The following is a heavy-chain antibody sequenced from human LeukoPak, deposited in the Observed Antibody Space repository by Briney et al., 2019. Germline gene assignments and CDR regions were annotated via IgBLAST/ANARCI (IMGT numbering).Heavy chain of an antibody. V-gene: IGHV3-30*03. J-gene: IGHJ4*02. CDR1: GFTFSSYG. D-gene: IGHD1-26*01. CDR2: ISYDGSNK. Sequence: GGSLRLSCAASGFTFSSYGMHWVRQAPGKGLEWVAVISYDGSNKYYADSVKGRFTISRDNSKNTLYLQMNSLRAEDTAIYYCVRDRGTYRPIDYWGQGTLVTVSS. CDR3: VRDRGTYRPIDY.